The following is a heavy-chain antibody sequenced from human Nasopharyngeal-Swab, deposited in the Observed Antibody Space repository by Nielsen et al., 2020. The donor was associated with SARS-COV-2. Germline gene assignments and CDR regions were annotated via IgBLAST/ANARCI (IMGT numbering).Heavy chain of an antibody. D-gene: IGHD6-13*01. J-gene: IGHJ4*02. CDR3: ARVVGQLVDY. V-gene: IGHV3-53*01. Sequence: GESLKISCAASGFTVGNNYMTWVRQAPGKGLQWVSVIYSGGSTYYADSVKGRFTISRDNSKNMVYLQMNSLRAEDTAVYYCARVVGQLVDYWGQGTLVTVSS. CDR2: IYSGGST. CDR1: GFTVGNNY.